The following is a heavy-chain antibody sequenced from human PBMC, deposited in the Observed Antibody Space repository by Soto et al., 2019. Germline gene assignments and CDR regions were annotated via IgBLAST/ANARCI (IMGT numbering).Heavy chain of an antibody. CDR1: GFTFSSYA. Sequence: GGSLRLSCSASGFTFSSYAMHWVRQAPGKGLEYVSAISSNGGSTYYADSVKGRFTISRDNSKNTLYLQMSSLRAEDTAVYYCLSIAVAGTGDYWGQGTLVTVSS. CDR3: LSIAVAGTGDY. CDR2: ISSNGGST. V-gene: IGHV3-64D*08. D-gene: IGHD6-19*01. J-gene: IGHJ4*02.